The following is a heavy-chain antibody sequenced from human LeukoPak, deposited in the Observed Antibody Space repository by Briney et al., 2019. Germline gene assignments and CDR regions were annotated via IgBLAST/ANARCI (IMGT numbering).Heavy chain of an antibody. V-gene: IGHV3-30*03. CDR3: AIEKYWRYLVY. CDR1: GIPFRKSG. J-gene: IGHJ4*02. D-gene: IGHD2/OR15-2a*01. CDR2: ISYDGNNL. Sequence: PGGSLRLSCAASGIPFRKSGTHWVSQAPGKGLEWVAIISYDGNNLYYADSVKGRFTISRDNSKNTRYLQMNSLRAEDTAVYYCAIEKYWRYLVYWGQRAVVTVSS.